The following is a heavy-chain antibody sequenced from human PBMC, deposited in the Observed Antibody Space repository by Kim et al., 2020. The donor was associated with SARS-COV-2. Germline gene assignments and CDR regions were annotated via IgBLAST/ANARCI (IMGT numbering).Heavy chain of an antibody. J-gene: IGHJ6*02. CDR1: GFTFSNAW. CDR3: TTAVTIFGVVPWGGGMDV. V-gene: IGHV3-15*01. Sequence: GGSLRLSCAASGFTFSNAWMSWVRQAPGKGLEWVGRIKSKTDGGTTDYAAPVKGRFTISRDDSKNTLYLQMKSLKTEDTAVYYCTTAVTIFGVVPWGGGMDVWGQRTTVTVSS. D-gene: IGHD3-3*01. CDR2: IKSKTDGGTT.